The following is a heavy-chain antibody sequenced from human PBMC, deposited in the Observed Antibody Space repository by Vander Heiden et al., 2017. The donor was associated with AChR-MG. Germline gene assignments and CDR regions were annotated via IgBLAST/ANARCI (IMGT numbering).Heavy chain of an antibody. D-gene: IGHD3-3*01. CDR1: GYTFTGYY. CDR2: INPNSGGT. Sequence: QVQLVQSGAEVKKPGASVKVSCKASGYTFTGYYMHWVRQAPGQGLEWMGWINPNSGGTNYAQKFQGRVTMTRDTSISTAYMELSRLRSDVTAVYYCAREDYDFWSGYYFNWFDPWGQGTLVTVSS. V-gene: IGHV1-2*02. J-gene: IGHJ5*02. CDR3: AREDYDFWSGYYFNWFDP.